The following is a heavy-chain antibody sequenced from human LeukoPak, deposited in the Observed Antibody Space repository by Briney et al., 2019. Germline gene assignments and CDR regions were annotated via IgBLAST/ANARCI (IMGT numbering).Heavy chain of an antibody. Sequence: PSETLSLTCAVYGGSFSGYYWSWIRQPPGKGLEWIGEINHSGSTNYNPSLKSRVTISVDTSKNQFSLKLSSVTAADTAVYYRAKNTSGYLGQGTLGTGSS. J-gene: IGHJ4*02. CDR1: GGSFSGYY. CDR3: AKNTSGY. V-gene: IGHV4-34*01. CDR2: INHSGST.